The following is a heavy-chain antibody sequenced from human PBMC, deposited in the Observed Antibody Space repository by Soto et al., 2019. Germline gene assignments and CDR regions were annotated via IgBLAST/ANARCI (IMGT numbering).Heavy chain of an antibody. CDR2: IYYSGST. V-gene: IGHV4-31*03. Sequence: SETRSLTCTVSGGSISSGNYYWSWIRQHPGKGLEWIGYIYYSGSTYYNPSLKSRVTISVDTSKNQFSLKLSSVTAADTAVYYCASTYYNASSGPFDYWGQGTLVTVS. J-gene: IGHJ4*02. CDR1: GGSISSGNYY. CDR3: ASTYYNASSGPFDY. D-gene: IGHD3-22*01.